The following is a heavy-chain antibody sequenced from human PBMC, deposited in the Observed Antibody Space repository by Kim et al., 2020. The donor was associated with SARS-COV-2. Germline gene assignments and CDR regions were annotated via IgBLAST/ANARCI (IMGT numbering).Heavy chain of an antibody. Sequence: GGSLRLSCTGSGFSFGDYAMIWVRQAPGKGLEWVGFIRTKVFGGTTEYAASMRGRFTISRDDSKSIAYLQMNTLKTEDTAMYYCTSYSNYIFSYYYYIDVWGKGTTVTVSS. D-gene: IGHD4-4*01. CDR3: TSYSNYIFSYYYYIDV. J-gene: IGHJ6*03. CDR2: IRTKVFGGTT. CDR1: GFSFGDYA. V-gene: IGHV3-49*04.